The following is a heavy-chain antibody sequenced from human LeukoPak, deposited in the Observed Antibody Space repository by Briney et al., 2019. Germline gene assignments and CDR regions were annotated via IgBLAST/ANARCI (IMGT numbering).Heavy chain of an antibody. J-gene: IGHJ4*02. V-gene: IGHV3-74*01. CDR2: ISNDGSST. Sequence: GGSLRLSCAASGFTFSSYWMHWVRQAPGKGLVWVSRISNDGSSTDYADSVKGRFTISRDNAKNTLYLQMHSLRAEDTALYYCSYQRGGQVYWGQGTLVTVSS. CDR3: SYQRGGQVY. D-gene: IGHD2-2*01. CDR1: GFTFSSYW.